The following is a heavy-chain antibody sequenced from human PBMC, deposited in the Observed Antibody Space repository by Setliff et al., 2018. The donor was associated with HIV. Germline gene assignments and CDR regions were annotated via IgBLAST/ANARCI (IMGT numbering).Heavy chain of an antibody. CDR2: IYSGGST. Sequence: GGSLRLSCVVSGFTVSTKYMSWVRQAPGKGLEWVSGIYSGGSTDYRDSVKGRFTISRDNSMNTLYLQMNSLTVEDTAVYYCASHLGFNIRSLDHWGQGALVTVSS. V-gene: IGHV3-53*01. D-gene: IGHD3-3*02. CDR1: GFTVSTKY. CDR3: ASHLGFNIRSLDH. J-gene: IGHJ4*02.